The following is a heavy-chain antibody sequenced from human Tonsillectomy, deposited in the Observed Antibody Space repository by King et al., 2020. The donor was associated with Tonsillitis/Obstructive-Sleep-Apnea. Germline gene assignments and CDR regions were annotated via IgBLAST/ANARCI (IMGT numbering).Heavy chain of an antibody. CDR2: ISYDGSNK. V-gene: IGHV3-30*18. Sequence: VQLVESGGGVVQPGRSLRLSCAASGFSFSSNGMHWVRQAPGKGLEWVAVISYDGSNKCYADSVKGRFTVSRDNYKNTLYLQMNSLRAEDTAVYYCAKDLSRGGALDYWGQGTLVTVSS. D-gene: IGHD6-19*01. CDR1: GFSFSSNG. CDR3: AKDLSRGGALDY. J-gene: IGHJ4*02.